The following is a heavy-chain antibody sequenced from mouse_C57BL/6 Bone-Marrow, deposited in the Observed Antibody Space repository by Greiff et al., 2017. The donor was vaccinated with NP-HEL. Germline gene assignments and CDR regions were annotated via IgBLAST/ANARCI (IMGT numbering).Heavy chain of an antibody. J-gene: IGHJ4*01. V-gene: IGHV1-26*01. CDR3: ARGGFYYGNYVYAMDY. CDR2: INPNNGGT. CDR1: GYTFTDYY. Sequence: VQLQQSGPELVKPGASVKISCKASGYTFTDYYMNWVKQSHGKSLEWIGDINPNNGGTSYNQKFKGKATLTVDKSSSTAYMELRSLTSEDSAVYYCARGGFYYGNYVYAMDYWGQGTSVTVSS. D-gene: IGHD2-1*01.